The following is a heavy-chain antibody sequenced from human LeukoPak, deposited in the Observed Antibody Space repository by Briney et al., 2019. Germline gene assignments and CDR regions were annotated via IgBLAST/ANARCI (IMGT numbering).Heavy chain of an antibody. J-gene: IGHJ4*02. CDR1: GFTFSSYG. CDR2: ISDDGYNE. D-gene: IGHD3-22*01. CDR3: AKGGRLYYYDSSGYYYFDY. Sequence: GGSLRLSCAASGFTFSSYGMHWVRQAPGKGLEWVAVISDDGYNEYYADSVRGRFTISRDNSKNTLYLQMNSLRAEDTAVYYCAKGGRLYYYDSSGYYYFDYWGQGTLVTVSS. V-gene: IGHV3-30*18.